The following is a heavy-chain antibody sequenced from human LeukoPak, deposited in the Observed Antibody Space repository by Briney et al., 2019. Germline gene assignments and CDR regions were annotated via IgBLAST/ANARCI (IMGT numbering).Heavy chain of an antibody. CDR2: ISSSSSTI. Sequence: QTGGSLRLSCAASGFTFSSYSMNWVRQAPGKGLEWVSYISSSSSTIYYADSVKGRFTISRDNAKNSLYLQMNSLRAEDTAVYYCARDRLYYGYIPNDYWGQGTLVTVSS. V-gene: IGHV3-48*01. D-gene: IGHD4-17*01. CDR1: GFTFSSYS. CDR3: ARDRLYYGYIPNDY. J-gene: IGHJ4*02.